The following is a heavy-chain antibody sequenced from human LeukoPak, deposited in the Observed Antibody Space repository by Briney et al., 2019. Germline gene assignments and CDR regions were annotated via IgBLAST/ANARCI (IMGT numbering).Heavy chain of an antibody. CDR3: ARHRILPAPRINWFDP. D-gene: IGHD2-2*01. J-gene: IGHJ5*02. V-gene: IGHV4-38-2*01. Sequence: SETLSLTCAVSGYSISSGYYWGWIRQPPGKGLEWIGSIYHGGSTYYNPSLKSRVTISVDTSKNQFSLKLSSVTAADTAVYYCARHRILPAPRINWFDPWGQGTLVTVSS. CDR2: IYHGGST. CDR1: GYSISSGYY.